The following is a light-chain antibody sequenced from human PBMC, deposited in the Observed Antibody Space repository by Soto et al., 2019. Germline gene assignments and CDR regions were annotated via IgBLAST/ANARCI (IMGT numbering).Light chain of an antibody. V-gene: IGKV1-5*01. CDR3: QQFAKSST. J-gene: IGKJ1*01. CDR2: DAT. CDR1: HNIERW. Sequence: IQMTQSPSTLSASVGDRVTITCRASHNIERWMAWYQQKRGRAPSILIFDATTLHSGVPSRFSGGGSGTEFTLTINGLLPDDFATYDCQQFAKSSTFGQGTTVEIK.